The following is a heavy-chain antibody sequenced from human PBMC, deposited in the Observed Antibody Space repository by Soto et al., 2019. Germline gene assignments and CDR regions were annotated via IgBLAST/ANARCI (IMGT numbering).Heavy chain of an antibody. D-gene: IGHD3-3*01. CDR3: ARAGITIFGVAPNWFDP. CDR2: INHSGST. Sequence: QVQLQQWGAGLLKPSETLSLTCAVYGGSFSGYYWSWIRQPPGKGLEWIGEINHSGSTNYNPSLKSRVTISEDTSNNQFSLKLSSVTAADTAVYYCARAGITIFGVAPNWFDPWGQGTLVTVSS. CDR1: GGSFSGYY. V-gene: IGHV4-34*01. J-gene: IGHJ5*02.